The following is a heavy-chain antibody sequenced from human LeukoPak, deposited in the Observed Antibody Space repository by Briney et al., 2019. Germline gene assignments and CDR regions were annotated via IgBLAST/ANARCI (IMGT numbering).Heavy chain of an antibody. CDR1: GYTFTSYD. CDR3: ARRLDYYDSSGYYPMSDY. D-gene: IGHD3-22*01. CDR2: MNPNSGST. V-gene: IGHV1-8*01. Sequence: ASVKVSCKASGYTFTSYDINWVRQATGQGLEWMGWMNPNSGSTGYAQKFQGRVTMTRNTSISTAYMELSSLRSEDTAVYYCARRLDYYDSSGYYPMSDYRGQGTLVTVSS. J-gene: IGHJ4*02.